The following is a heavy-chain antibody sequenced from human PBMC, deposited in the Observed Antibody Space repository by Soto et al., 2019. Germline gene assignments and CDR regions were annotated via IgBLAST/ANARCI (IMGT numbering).Heavy chain of an antibody. CDR3: AGRNSGRLNYYYYYGMDV. J-gene: IGHJ6*02. Sequence: KTSETLSLTCTVSGGSISRYYWSWIRQPPGKGLEWIGYIYYSGSTNYNPSLKSRVTISVDASKNQFSLRLSSVTAADTAVYYCAGRNSGRLNYYYYYGMDVWGQGTTVTVSS. V-gene: IGHV4-59*01. CDR2: IYYSGST. D-gene: IGHD3-10*01. CDR1: GGSISRYY.